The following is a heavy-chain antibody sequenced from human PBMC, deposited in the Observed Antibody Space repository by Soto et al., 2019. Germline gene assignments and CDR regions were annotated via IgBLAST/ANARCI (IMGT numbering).Heavy chain of an antibody. CDR2: IIPILGIA. CDR3: ARDALVLRYFDWLGGNFDY. CDR1: GGTFSSYT. V-gene: IGHV1-69*08. D-gene: IGHD3-9*01. Sequence: QVQLVQSGAEVKKPGSSVKVSCKASGGTFSSYTISWVRQAPGQGLEWMGRIIPILGIANYAQKFQGRVTITADKSTSXAXXELSSLRSEDTTVYYCARDALVLRYFDWLGGNFDYWGQGTLVTVSS. J-gene: IGHJ4*02.